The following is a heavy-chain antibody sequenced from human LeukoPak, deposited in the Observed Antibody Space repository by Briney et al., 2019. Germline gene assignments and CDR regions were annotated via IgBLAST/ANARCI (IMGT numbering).Heavy chain of an antibody. D-gene: IGHD5-18*01. CDR3: AKEGDVGYSYDPLSNWFDP. CDR1: GFTFSSYA. CDR2: ISGSGGST. J-gene: IGHJ5*01. V-gene: IGHV3-23*01. Sequence: PGGSLRLSCAASGFTFSSYAMSWVRQAPGKGLEWVSAISGSGGSTYYADSVKGRFTISRDNSKNTLYLQMNSLRAEDTAVCYCAKEGDVGYSYDPLSNWFDPWGQGTLVTVSS.